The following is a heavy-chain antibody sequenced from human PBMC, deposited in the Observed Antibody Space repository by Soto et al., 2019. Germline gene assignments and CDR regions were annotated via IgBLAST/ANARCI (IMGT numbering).Heavy chain of an antibody. CDR2: IYPGDSDT. CDR1: GYSFTSYW. D-gene: IGHD3-9*01. CDR3: ARLSQYDILTGYLDY. Sequence: GGSLRLSCKGSGYSFTSYWIGWVRQMPGKGLEWMGIIYPGDSDTRYSPSFQGQVTISADKSISTAYLQWSSLKASDTAMYYCARLSQYDILTGYLDYWGQGTLVTVSS. V-gene: IGHV5-51*01. J-gene: IGHJ4*02.